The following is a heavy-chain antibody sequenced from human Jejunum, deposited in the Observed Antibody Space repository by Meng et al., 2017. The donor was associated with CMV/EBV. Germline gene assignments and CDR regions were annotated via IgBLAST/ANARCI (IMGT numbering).Heavy chain of an antibody. D-gene: IGHD5-18*01. V-gene: IGHV4-4*07. Sequence: VQLQESGPGRGKPSETLSLTCPVSGGSISSYYWSWIRQPAGKGLEWIGRIYPNGNTNYNPSLKSRVTMSIDTSKNQFSLKLTSVTAADTAVYYCARDAPPNNYGWFDPWGQGTLVTVSS. CDR2: IYPNGNT. CDR3: ARDAPPNNYGWFDP. J-gene: IGHJ5*02. CDR1: GGSISSYY.